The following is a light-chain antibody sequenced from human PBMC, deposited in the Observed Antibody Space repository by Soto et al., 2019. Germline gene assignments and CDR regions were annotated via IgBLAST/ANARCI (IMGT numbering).Light chain of an antibody. J-gene: IGLJ1*01. V-gene: IGLV2-14*01. CDR2: EVN. Sequence: QSVQTHPASLSWSPGHSITISCTGTSSDIGAYDYVSWFQQHPGKAPKLMISEVNNRPSGVSNRFSGSKSGNTAYLTISGLQVEEEAEYFCSSFTTTSNNVFGTGTKVTVL. CDR3: SSFTTTSNNV. CDR1: SSDIGAYDY.